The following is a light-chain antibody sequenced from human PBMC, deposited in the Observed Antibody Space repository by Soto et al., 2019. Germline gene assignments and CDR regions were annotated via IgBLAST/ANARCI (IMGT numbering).Light chain of an antibody. V-gene: IGKV3-11*01. CDR3: QSYNDWPFT. CDR1: QSVSSY. CDR2: DAS. Sequence: EIVLTQSPATLSLSPGERATLSCRASQSVSSYLAWYQQKPGQAPRLLIYDASNRATGIPARFSGSGSGTDFTLTISSLQSEDFAVYYCQSYNDWPFTFGQGTKLEI. J-gene: IGKJ2*01.